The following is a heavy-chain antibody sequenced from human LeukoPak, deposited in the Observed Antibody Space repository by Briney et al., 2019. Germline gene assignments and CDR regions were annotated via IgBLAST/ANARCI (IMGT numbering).Heavy chain of an antibody. Sequence: ASVKVSCKASGYTFTSYAMNWVRQAPGQRLEWMGWISPYNGNTNYAQKLQGRITMTTDTSTSTAYMELRSLRSDDTAVYYCARDSKYYYDTSRWRPPVDYWGQGTLVTVSS. V-gene: IGHV1-18*01. CDR2: ISPYNGNT. J-gene: IGHJ4*02. CDR1: GYTFTSYA. D-gene: IGHD3-22*01. CDR3: ARDSKYYYDTSRWRPPVDY.